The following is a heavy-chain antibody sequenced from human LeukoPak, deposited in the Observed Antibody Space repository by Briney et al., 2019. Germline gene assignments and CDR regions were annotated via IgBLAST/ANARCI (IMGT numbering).Heavy chain of an antibody. Sequence: GSLRLSCAASGFTFSSYSMNWVRQAPGKGLEWIGEINHSGSTNYNPSLKSRVTISVDTSKNQFSLKLSSVTAADTAVYYCARGRSSGWTSPFDYWGQGTLVTVSS. J-gene: IGHJ4*02. CDR1: GFTFSSYS. CDR3: ARGRSSGWTSPFDY. D-gene: IGHD6-19*01. V-gene: IGHV4-34*01. CDR2: INHSGST.